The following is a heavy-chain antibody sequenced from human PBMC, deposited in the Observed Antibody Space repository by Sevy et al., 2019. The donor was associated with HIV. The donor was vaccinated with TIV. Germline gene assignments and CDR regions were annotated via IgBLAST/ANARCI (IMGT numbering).Heavy chain of an antibody. CDR2: FSFGCGEI. CDR3: ASARCITPYDY. Sequence: GGSLRLSCAASGFTFSNYSMSWVRQPPGKGLEWVSTFSFGCGEINYADSVKGRFTICRDNSKSSVYLQMNNLRPEDSAGDFRASARCITPYDYWGQGTLVTVSS. V-gene: IGHV3-23*01. D-gene: IGHD2-8*01. J-gene: IGHJ4*02. CDR1: GFTFSNYS.